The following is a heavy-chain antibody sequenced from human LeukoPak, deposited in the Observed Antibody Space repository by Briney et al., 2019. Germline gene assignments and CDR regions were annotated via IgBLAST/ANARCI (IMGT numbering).Heavy chain of an antibody. J-gene: IGHJ4*02. V-gene: IGHV4-39*01. CDR2: IYYSGST. CDR1: GGSISSSSYY. CDR3: ARQDRKQLVTTLDY. D-gene: IGHD6-13*01. Sequence: SETLSLTCTVSGGSISSSSYYWGWIRQPPGKGLEWIGSIYYSGSTYYNPSLKSRVTISVDTSKNQFSLKLSSVTAADTAVYYCARQDRKQLVTTLDYWGQGTLVTVSS.